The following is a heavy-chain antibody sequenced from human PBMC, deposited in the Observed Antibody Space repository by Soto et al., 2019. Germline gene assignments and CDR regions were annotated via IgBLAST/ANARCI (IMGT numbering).Heavy chain of an antibody. CDR1: GDTFSIYT. D-gene: IGHD1-20*01. CDR3: AGDRDNGTWPNFDS. J-gene: IGHJ4*02. CDR2: GLPFLDIT. Sequence: QVQLVQSGSEVKKPGSSVRVSCKTSGDTFSIYTISWVRQAPGQGLEWMGRGLPFLDITSYSQRFQGRVTIAADRSTTTAYMELTSLRSEETAVYYCAGDRDNGTWPNFDSWGQGTLVTVSS. V-gene: IGHV1-69*02.